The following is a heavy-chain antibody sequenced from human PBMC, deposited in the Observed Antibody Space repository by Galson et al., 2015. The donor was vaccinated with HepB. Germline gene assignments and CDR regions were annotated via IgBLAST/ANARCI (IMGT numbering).Heavy chain of an antibody. CDR3: ARGGYSSGWPFDY. V-gene: IGHV3-30-3*01. D-gene: IGHD6-19*01. Sequence: SLRLSCAASGFTFSSYAMHWVRQAPGKGLEWVAVISYDGSNKYYADSVKGRFTISRDNSKNTLYPQMNSLRAEDTAVYYCARGGYSSGWPFDYWGQGTLVTVSS. CDR1: GFTFSSYA. J-gene: IGHJ4*02. CDR2: ISYDGSNK.